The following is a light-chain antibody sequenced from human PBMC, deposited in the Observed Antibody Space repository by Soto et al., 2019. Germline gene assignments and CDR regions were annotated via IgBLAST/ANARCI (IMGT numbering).Light chain of an antibody. CDR3: QQYENLPT. CDR1: QSISNW. J-gene: IGKJ5*01. V-gene: IGKV1-33*01. CDR2: DAS. Sequence: DIQMTQSPSTLSASVGDRVIVTCRASQSISNWLAWYQQKPGRAPKLLIYDASNLEAGVPSRFRGSGSGTDFTFTISRLQPEDIATYYCQQYENLPTFGQGTRLEIK.